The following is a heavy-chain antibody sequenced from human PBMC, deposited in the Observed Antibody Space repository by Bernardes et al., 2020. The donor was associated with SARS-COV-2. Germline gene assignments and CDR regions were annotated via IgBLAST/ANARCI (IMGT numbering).Heavy chain of an antibody. D-gene: IGHD2-15*01. V-gene: IGHV3-23*01. CDR3: ARRVALYWYFDL. Sequence: GGSLRLSCAASGFTFSSYAMSWVRQAPGKGLEWVSGISGSGGNTYHADSVKGRFTISRDNSKNTLYLQMNSLRAEDTAVYYCARRVALYWYFDLWGRGTLVTVSS. CDR2: ISGSGGNT. CDR1: GFTFSSYA. J-gene: IGHJ2*01.